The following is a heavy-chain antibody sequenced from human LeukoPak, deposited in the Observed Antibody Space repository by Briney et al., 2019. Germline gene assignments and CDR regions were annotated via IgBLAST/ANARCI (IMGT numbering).Heavy chain of an antibody. CDR3: ARNDYFGINNGMDV. J-gene: IGHJ6*02. V-gene: IGHV4-34*01. CDR1: GGSFGDFY. D-gene: IGHD2/OR15-2a*01. CDR2: INHSGYT. Sequence: SPSETLSLTCAVSGGSFGDFYWSWIRQPPGKGLEWIGEINHSGYTNYYPSLKSRVTTSVDTSKNQFSPRLSSVTAADTAVYYCARNDYFGINNGMDVWGQGTTVTVS.